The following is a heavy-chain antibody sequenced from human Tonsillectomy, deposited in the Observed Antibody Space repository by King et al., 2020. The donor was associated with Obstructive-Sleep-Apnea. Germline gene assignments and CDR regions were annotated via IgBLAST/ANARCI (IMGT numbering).Heavy chain of an antibody. D-gene: IGHD1-1*01. CDR1: GYTFTGYY. J-gene: IGHJ4*02. CDR3: AREGTWKRFDY. Sequence: QLVQSGAEMKQPGASVKVSCKTSGYTFTGYYIDWVRQAPGQGLEWMGRISPNSGGTKSAQKFQGRLTMTRDTSISTAYMEVTRLAYDDTAVYYCAREGTWKRFDYWGQGTLVTVSS. CDR2: ISPNSGGT. V-gene: IGHV1-2*06.